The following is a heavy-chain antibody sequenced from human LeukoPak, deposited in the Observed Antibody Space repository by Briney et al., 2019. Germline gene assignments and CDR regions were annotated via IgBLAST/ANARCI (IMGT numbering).Heavy chain of an antibody. CDR2: IYYSGST. V-gene: IGHV4-59*01. CDR1: GGSISSYY. CDR3: ARAVADYYFDY. J-gene: IGHJ4*02. D-gene: IGHD6-19*01. Sequence: PSQTLSLTCTVSGGSISSYYWSWIRQPPGKGLEWIGYIYYSGSTNYNPSLKSRVTISVDTSKNQFSLKLSSVTAADTAVYYCARAVADYYFDYWGQGTLVTVSS.